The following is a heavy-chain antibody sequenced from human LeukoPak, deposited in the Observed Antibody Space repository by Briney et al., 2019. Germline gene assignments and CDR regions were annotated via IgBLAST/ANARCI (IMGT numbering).Heavy chain of an antibody. D-gene: IGHD5-18*01. CDR1: GFTFSSYE. V-gene: IGHV3-48*03. Sequence: GGSLRLSCAASGFTFSSYEMNWVRQAPGKGVEGGSYISSSGSTIYYADCVKGRSTISRDNAKNSLYLQMNSLRAEDTAVYYCARGAIQLWFDYWGQGTLVTVSS. CDR2: ISSSGSTI. J-gene: IGHJ4*02. CDR3: ARGAIQLWFDY.